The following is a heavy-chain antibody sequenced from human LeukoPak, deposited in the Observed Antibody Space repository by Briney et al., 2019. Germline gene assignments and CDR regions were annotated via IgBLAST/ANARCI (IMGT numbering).Heavy chain of an antibody. V-gene: IGHV1-8*01. CDR1: GYTFTIYD. J-gene: IGHJ3*02. D-gene: IGHD3-10*01. CDR3: AATLLWFGERDDAFDI. CDR2: MNPNSGNT. Sequence: GASVKVSCKASGYTFTIYDINWVRQATGQGLEWMGWMNPNSGNTGYAQKFQGRVTMTRNTSISTAYMELSSLRSEDTAVYYCAATLLWFGERDDAFDIWGQGTMVTVSS.